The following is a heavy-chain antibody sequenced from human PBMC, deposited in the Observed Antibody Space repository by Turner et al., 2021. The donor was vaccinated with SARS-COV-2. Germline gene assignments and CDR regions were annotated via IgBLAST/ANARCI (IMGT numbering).Heavy chain of an antibody. J-gene: IGHJ4*02. CDR3: AKDHYYDSTGSIGN. CDR1: GFIFDVFG. D-gene: IGHD3-22*01. V-gene: IGHV3-30*18. CDR2: ILYDGSDQ. Sequence: VHLVESGGGAAQPGGSRRLSCEASGFIFDVFGMHWVSQVPGKGVEWLAVILYDGSDQYYAGSAEGRFTISRDNGNKTLFLQINSLRPEDTAMYYCAKDHYYDSTGSIGNWGQGTLVTVSS.